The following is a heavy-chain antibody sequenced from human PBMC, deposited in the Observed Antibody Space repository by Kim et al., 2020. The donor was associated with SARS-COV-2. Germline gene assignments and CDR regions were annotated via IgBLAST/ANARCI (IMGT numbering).Heavy chain of an antibody. J-gene: IGHJ3*02. V-gene: IGHV3-48*02. D-gene: IGHD1-26*01. CDR2: ITTSSTTI. Sequence: GGSLRLSCATSGFTFSAYDMNWVRQVPGKGLEWLSFITTSSTTIYYADSVKGRFTISRDNAKNSLYLQMNSLRDEDTAVYFCVRDRWEGAFDIWGQGTMVTVSS. CDR3: VRDRWEGAFDI. CDR1: GFTFSAYD.